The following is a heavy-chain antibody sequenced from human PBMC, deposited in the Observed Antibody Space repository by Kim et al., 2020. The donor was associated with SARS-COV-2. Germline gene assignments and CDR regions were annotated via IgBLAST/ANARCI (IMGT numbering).Heavy chain of an antibody. CDR1: GGSISSYY. J-gene: IGHJ2*01. CDR3: ARHAYYYDSSGYYYDWYFDL. Sequence: SETLSLTCTVSGGSISSYYWSWIRQPPGKGLEWIGYIYYSGSTNYNPSLKSRVTISVDTSKNQFSLKLSSVTAADTAVYYCARHAYYYDSSGYYYDWYFDLWGRGTLVTVSS. CDR2: IYYSGST. V-gene: IGHV4-59*08. D-gene: IGHD3-22*01.